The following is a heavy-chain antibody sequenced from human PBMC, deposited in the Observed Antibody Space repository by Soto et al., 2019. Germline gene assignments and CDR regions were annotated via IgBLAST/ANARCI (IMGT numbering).Heavy chain of an antibody. CDR3: ARQGEGTQHFDY. Sequence: QVQLVQTGAEVKKPGSSVKVSCKASGGTFSSYTISWVRQAPGQGLEWMGRIIPILGIANYAQKFQGRVTITADKSTSTAYMDLSSLRSEDTAVYYCARQGEGTQHFDYWGQGTLVTVSS. D-gene: IGHD1-1*01. J-gene: IGHJ4*02. CDR2: IIPILGIA. CDR1: GGTFSSYT. V-gene: IGHV1-69*02.